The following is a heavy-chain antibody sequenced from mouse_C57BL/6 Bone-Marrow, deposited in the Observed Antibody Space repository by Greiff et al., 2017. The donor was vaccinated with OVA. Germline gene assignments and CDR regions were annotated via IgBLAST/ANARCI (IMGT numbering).Heavy chain of an antibody. V-gene: IGHV1-55*01. CDR2: IYPGSGST. CDR1: GYTFTSYW. D-gene: IGHD1-1*01. J-gene: IGHJ2*01. CDR3: ENLTTVGGDY. Sequence: QVQLQQPGAELVKPGASLKMSCKASGYTFTSYWLTWVQQRPGQGLEWIGDIYPGSGSTNYNEKFKSKATLTVDTSSSAGYMQNSSLASENAIDYCYENLTTVGGDYWGQGTTLTVSS.